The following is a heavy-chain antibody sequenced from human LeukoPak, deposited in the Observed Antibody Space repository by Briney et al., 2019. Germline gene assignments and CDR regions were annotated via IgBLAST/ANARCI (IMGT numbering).Heavy chain of an antibody. CDR3: AKGNGGSGSYYKPDYYYYYGMDV. V-gene: IGHV3-23*01. J-gene: IGHJ6*02. Sequence: PGGSLRLSCAASGFTFSSYAMSWVRQAPGKGLGWVSAISGSGGSTYYADSVKGRFTISRDNSKNTLYLQMNSLRAEDTAVYYCAKGNGGSGSYYKPDYYYYYGMDVWGQGTTVTVSS. CDR1: GFTFSSYA. CDR2: ISGSGGST. D-gene: IGHD3-10*01.